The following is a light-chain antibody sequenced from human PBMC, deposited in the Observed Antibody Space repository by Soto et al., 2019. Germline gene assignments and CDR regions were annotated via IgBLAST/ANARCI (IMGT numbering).Light chain of an antibody. J-gene: IGKJ4*01. CDR2: DAS. CDR3: HQRTRWPPT. CDR1: QTISVY. Sequence: EIVLTQSPATLSLSPGERASLSCRASQTISVYLAWYQQKPGHAPRLLIYDASNRATGIPARFSGSGSGTDFTLTISSLEPEDFAVYYCHQRTRWPPTFGGGTRVEI. V-gene: IGKV3-11*01.